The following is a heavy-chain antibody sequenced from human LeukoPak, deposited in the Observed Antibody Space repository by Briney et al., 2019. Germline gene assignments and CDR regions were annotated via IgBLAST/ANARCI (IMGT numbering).Heavy chain of an antibody. V-gene: IGHV3-48*04. D-gene: IGHD3-9*01. CDR3: VRGADTGYSSDS. J-gene: IGHJ4*02. Sequence: GGSLRLSCGVSGFTLSSYSMNWVRQAPGKGLEWISYISPSTTIYYADSVKGRFSISRDNAENTLYLQMNSLRVEDTAVYYCVRGADTGYSSDSWGQGTLVTVSS. CDR2: ISPSTTI. CDR1: GFTLSSYS.